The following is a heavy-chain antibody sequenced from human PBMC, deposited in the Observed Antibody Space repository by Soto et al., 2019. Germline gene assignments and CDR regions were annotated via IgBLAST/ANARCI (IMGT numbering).Heavy chain of an antibody. J-gene: IGHJ1*01. CDR3: VKDESINWYSGHFRH. CDR1: GFTLDDYA. V-gene: IGHV3-9*01. CDR2: INWNSGSI. D-gene: IGHD6-13*01. Sequence: GGSLRLSCAASGFTLDDYAMHWVRQVPGKGLECVSGINWNSGSIGYGDSVKGRFAISRDNAKNSLHLQMNSLSAEDTAFYYCVKDESINWYSGHFRHWGQGTLVTVSS.